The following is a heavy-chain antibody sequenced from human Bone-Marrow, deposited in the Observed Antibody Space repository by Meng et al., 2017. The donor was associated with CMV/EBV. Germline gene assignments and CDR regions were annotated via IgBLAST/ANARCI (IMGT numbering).Heavy chain of an antibody. J-gene: IGHJ3*02. CDR1: GFIVSSNY. CDR3: ASARWLAGAFDI. CDR2: IYTGGST. V-gene: IGHV3-66*02. Sequence: GGSLRLSCAASGFIVSSNYMTWVRQAPGKGLDWVSIIYTGGSTYYADSVKGRFTISRDNSKNTLYLQMNSLRAEDTAVYYCASARWLAGAFDIWAQGTMVTVSS. D-gene: IGHD6-19*01.